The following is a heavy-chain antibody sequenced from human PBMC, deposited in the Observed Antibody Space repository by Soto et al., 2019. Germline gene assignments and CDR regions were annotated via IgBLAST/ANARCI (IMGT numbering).Heavy chain of an antibody. CDR3: ARDRGYCGSDSCHWCFDL. J-gene: IGHJ2*01. D-gene: IGHD5-12*01. CDR1: GFTFGDNG. Sequence: EVQLLESGGGLVQPGGSLRLFCAGSGFTFGDNGMSWVRQAPGKGLEWLSTISKSGTTTYYADSVQGRFTISRDNSKNTMFVEMNSLRVEDTAVYYCARDRGYCGSDSCHWCFDLWGRGTLVTVSS. V-gene: IGHV3-23*01. CDR2: ISKSGTTT.